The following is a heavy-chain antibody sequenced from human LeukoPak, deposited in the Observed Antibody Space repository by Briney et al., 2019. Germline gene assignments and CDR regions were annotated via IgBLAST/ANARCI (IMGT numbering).Heavy chain of an antibody. V-gene: IGHV4-4*07. J-gene: IGHJ4*02. CDR3: ARTRYGSGSYTYLDY. Sequence: SETLSLTCTVSGGSISNFYWSWIRQPAGKGLEWIGRIYTSGSTNYNPSLKSRVTMSIDTSKSQFSLKLSSVTAADTAVYYCARTRYGSGSYTYLDYWGQGTLVTVSS. CDR1: GGSISNFY. D-gene: IGHD3-10*01. CDR2: IYTSGST.